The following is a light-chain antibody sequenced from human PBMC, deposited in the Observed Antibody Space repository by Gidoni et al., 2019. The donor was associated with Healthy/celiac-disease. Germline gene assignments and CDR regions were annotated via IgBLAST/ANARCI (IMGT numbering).Light chain of an antibody. CDR2: RDS. Sequence: SYELTQPLSVSVALGPTARITCGGNNIGSKNVHWYQQKPGQAPVLVIYRDSNRPSGIPERFSGSNSGNTATLTISRAQAGDEADYYCQVWDSSTVVFGTGTKVTVL. V-gene: IGLV3-9*01. CDR1: NIGSKN. CDR3: QVWDSSTVV. J-gene: IGLJ1*01.